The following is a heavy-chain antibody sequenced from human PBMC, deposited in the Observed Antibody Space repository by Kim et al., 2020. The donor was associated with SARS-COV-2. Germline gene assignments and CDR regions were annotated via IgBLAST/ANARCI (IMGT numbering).Heavy chain of an antibody. CDR3: ARDNYGSGSYYLPFDY. D-gene: IGHD3-10*01. J-gene: IGHJ4*02. V-gene: IGHV1-18*01. Sequence: KLQGRVTMTTDPSTSTAYMELRSLRSDDTAVYYCARDNYGSGSYYLPFDYWGQGTLVTVSS.